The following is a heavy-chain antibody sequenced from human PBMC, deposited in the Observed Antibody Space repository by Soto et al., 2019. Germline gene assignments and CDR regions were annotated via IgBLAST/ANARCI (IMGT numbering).Heavy chain of an antibody. Sequence: QVQLVESGGGVVQPGRSLRLSCAASGLILRNYNMHWVRQAPGKGLEWVAVIWYDGSNKYNAASVKGRFTISRDNSKNTLYLHMNSLRDEDTAVYYWARDSLPYGDYGYYYGMDVWGRGTTVTVSS. J-gene: IGHJ6*02. V-gene: IGHV3-33*01. CDR2: IWYDGSNK. D-gene: IGHD4-17*01. CDR1: GLILRNYN. CDR3: ARDSLPYGDYGYYYGMDV.